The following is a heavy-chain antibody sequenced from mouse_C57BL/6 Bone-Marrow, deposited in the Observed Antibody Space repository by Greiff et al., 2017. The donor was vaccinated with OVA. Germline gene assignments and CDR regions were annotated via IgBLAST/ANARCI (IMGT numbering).Heavy chain of an antibody. CDR1: GFNIKDDY. V-gene: IGHV14-4*01. CDR2: IDPENGDT. Sequence: EVQGVESGAELVRPGASVKLSCTASGFNIKDDYMHWVKQRPEQGLEWIGWIDPENGDTEYASKFQGKATITADTSSNTAYLQLSSLTSEDTAVYYCTMNWDVFAYWGQGTLVTVSA. CDR3: TMNWDVFAY. D-gene: IGHD4-1*01. J-gene: IGHJ3*01.